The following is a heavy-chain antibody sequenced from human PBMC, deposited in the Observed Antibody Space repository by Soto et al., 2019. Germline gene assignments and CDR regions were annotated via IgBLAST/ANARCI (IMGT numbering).Heavy chain of an antibody. CDR3: AREGLSSFDY. J-gene: IGHJ4*02. V-gene: IGHV1-18*01. D-gene: IGHD3-16*01. CDR1: GYTFTSYG. Sequence: ASVKVSCKASGYTFTSYGISWVRQAPGQGLEWMGWISAYNGNTNYAQKFQGWVTMTRDTSISTAYMELSRLRSDDTAVYYCAREGLSSFDYWGQGTLVTVSS. CDR2: ISAYNGNT.